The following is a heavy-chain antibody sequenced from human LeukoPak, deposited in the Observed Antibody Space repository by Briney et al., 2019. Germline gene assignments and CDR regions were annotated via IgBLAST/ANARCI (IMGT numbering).Heavy chain of an antibody. J-gene: IGHJ4*02. D-gene: IGHD3-22*01. CDR1: GFTFSSYG. Sequence: GGSLRLSCAASGFTFSSYGMHWVRQAPGKGLEWVAFIRYDGSNKYYADSVKGRFTISRDNSKNTLYLQMNSLRAEDTAVYYCARGIGSGYSIDYWGQGTLATVSS. CDR2: IRYDGSNK. CDR3: ARGIGSGYSIDY. V-gene: IGHV3-30*02.